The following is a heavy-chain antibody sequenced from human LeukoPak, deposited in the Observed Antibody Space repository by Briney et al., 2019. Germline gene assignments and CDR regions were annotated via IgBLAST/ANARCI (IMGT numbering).Heavy chain of an antibody. D-gene: IGHD6-19*01. CDR1: GGSISSYY. CDR2: IYTSGST. J-gene: IGHJ4*02. Sequence: SETLSLTCTVSGGSISSYYWSWIRQPPGKGLEWIGYIYTSGSTNYNPSLKSRVTISVDTSKNQFSLKLSSVTAADTAVYYCARGFIAVTAYYFDYWGQGTLVTVSS. V-gene: IGHV4-4*09. CDR3: ARGFIAVTAYYFDY.